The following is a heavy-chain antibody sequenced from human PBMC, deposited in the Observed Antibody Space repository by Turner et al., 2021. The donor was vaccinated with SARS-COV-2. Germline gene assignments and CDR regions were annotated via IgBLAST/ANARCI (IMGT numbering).Heavy chain of an antibody. D-gene: IGHD4-17*01. J-gene: IGHJ4*02. CDR2: IYSGGST. V-gene: IGHV3-66*01. Sequence: EVQVVESGGGLVQPGGSLRLPCAASGFPVSSNYMSWVRQAPGKGMEWVSVIYSGGSTYYADSVKVRFTISRDNSKNTLYLQMNSLRAEDTAVYYCARDYGDFYFDYWGQGTLVTVSS. CDR3: ARDYGDFYFDY. CDR1: GFPVSSNY.